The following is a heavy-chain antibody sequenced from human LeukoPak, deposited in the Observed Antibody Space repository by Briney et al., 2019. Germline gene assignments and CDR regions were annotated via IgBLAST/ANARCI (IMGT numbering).Heavy chain of an antibody. CDR1: GFTFSSYW. Sequence: GGSLRLSCAASGFTFSSYWMSWVRQAPGKGLEWVANIKQGGSEKYYVDSVKGRFTISRDNAKNSLYLQMNSLRAEDTAVYYCARDHGDYDYDAFDIWGQGTMVTVSS. CDR2: IKQGGSEK. J-gene: IGHJ3*02. V-gene: IGHV3-7*01. D-gene: IGHD3-16*01. CDR3: ARDHGDYDYDAFDI.